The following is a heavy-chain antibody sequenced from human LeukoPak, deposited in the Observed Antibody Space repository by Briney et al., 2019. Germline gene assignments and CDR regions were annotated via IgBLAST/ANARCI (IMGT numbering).Heavy chain of an antibody. J-gene: IGHJ6*02. CDR3: ARDRPSYDILTGYYFAYYYYGMDV. CDR1: GYTFTSYG. CDR2: ISAYNGNT. Sequence: ASVKVSCKASGYTFTSYGISWVRQAPGQGLEWMGWISAYNGNTNYAQKPQGRVTMTTDTSTSTAYMELRSLRSDDTAVYYCARDRPSYDILTGYYFAYYYYGMDVWGQGTTVTVSS. V-gene: IGHV1-18*01. D-gene: IGHD3-9*01.